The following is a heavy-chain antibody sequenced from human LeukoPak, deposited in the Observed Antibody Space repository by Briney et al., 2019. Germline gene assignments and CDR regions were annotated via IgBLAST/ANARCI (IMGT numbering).Heavy chain of an antibody. CDR2: IKQDGSEK. Sequence: GGSLRLSCAASGFTFSSYWMSWVRQAPGKGLEWVANIKQDGSEKYYVDSVKGRFTISRDNAKNSLYLQMNSLRAEDTAVYYCARVPGYSYNYYYYMDVWGKGTTVTVSS. J-gene: IGHJ6*03. CDR1: GFTFSSYW. V-gene: IGHV3-7*01. D-gene: IGHD5-18*01. CDR3: ARVPGYSYNYYYYMDV.